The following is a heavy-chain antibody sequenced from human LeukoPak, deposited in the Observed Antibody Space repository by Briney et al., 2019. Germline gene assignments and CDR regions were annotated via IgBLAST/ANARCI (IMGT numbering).Heavy chain of an antibody. CDR1: GFTFSDYG. J-gene: IGHJ6*03. CDR3: AKDSAFYYIDV. D-gene: IGHD3-10*01. V-gene: IGHV3-30*02. CDR2: IRYNGNNQ. Sequence: GGSLRLSCAASGFTFSDYGMHWLRQAPGKGLEWVAFIRYNGNNQYYADSVKGRFTISRDNSKNTLYLQMNSLKGDDSAVYYCAKDSAFYYIDVWGKGTTVIISS.